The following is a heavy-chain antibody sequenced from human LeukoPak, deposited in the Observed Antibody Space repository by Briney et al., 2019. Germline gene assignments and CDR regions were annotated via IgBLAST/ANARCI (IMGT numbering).Heavy chain of an antibody. Sequence: RASVKVSCKASGYTFTSYGISWVRQAPGQGLEWMGWFSAYNGNTNYAQKLQGRVTMTTDTSTSTAYMELRSLRSDDTAVYYCARDLVVPAAANFDYWGQGTLVTVSS. CDR1: GYTFTSYG. V-gene: IGHV1-18*01. CDR2: FSAYNGNT. CDR3: ARDLVVPAAANFDY. D-gene: IGHD2-2*01. J-gene: IGHJ4*02.